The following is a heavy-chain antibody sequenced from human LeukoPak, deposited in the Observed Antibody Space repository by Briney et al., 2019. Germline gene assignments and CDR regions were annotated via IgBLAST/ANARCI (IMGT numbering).Heavy chain of an antibody. CDR1: GGSISSSSYY. Sequence: SEPLSLTCTVSGGSISSSSYYWSWIRQPPGKGLEWIGSIYYSGSAYYNPSLKSRVTVSVDTSKNQFSLKLSSVTAADTAVYYCARGAHYYDTSGYLMPLNYWGQGTLVSVSS. V-gene: IGHV4-39*07. J-gene: IGHJ4*02. D-gene: IGHD3-22*01. CDR2: IYYSGSA. CDR3: ARGAHYYDTSGYLMPLNY.